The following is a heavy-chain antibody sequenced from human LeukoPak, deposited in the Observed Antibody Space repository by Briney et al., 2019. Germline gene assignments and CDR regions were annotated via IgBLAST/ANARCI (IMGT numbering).Heavy chain of an antibody. CDR3: ARGSGYSIRGYYYYYGMDA. V-gene: IGHV1-18*01. D-gene: IGHD6-13*01. CDR1: GYTFTSYG. Sequence: ASVKVSCKASGYTFTSYGISWVRQAPGQGLEWMGWISAYNGNTNYAQKLQGRVTMTTDTSTSTAYMELRSLRSDDTAVYYCARGSGYSIRGYYYYYGMDAWGQGTTVTVSS. CDR2: ISAYNGNT. J-gene: IGHJ6*02.